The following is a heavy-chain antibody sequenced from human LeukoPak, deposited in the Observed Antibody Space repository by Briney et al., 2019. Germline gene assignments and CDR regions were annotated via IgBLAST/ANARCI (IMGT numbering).Heavy chain of an antibody. CDR3: AKDGRGYGDYIGY. J-gene: IGHJ4*02. Sequence: PGGSLRLSCAASGFTFSSYGMRWVRQAPGKGLEWVAVISYDGSNKYYAGSVKGRFTISRDNSKNTLYLQMNSLRAEDTAVYYCAKDGRGYGDYIGYWGQGTLVTVSS. CDR1: GFTFSSYG. D-gene: IGHD5-12*01. V-gene: IGHV3-30*18. CDR2: ISYDGSNK.